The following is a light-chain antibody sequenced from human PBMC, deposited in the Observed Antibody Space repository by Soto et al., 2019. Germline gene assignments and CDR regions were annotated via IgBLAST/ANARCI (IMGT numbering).Light chain of an antibody. CDR2: GNN. CDR1: SSNIGSNY. CDR3: AAWDDSLRGV. V-gene: IGLV1-47*01. Sequence: QSVLTQPPSASGTPGQRVTISCSGSSSNIGSNYVYWYQQLPGTAPKLLIYGNNQRPSGVPDRFSGSKSGTSASLAISGFRSEDEADYYCAAWDDSLRGVFGGGTKLTVL. J-gene: IGLJ2*01.